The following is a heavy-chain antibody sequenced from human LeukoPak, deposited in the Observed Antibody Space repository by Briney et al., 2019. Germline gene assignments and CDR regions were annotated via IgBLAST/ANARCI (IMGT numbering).Heavy chain of an antibody. Sequence: PSETLSLTCTVSGVSITSFYWSWIRQPPGKGLEWIGYIYFSGSTNYNPSLKSGVTVSLDTTKNQFSLKLSSVSAADTAVYYCASTGYCIGGSCYSNYFDHWGQGTLVTVSS. CDR3: ASTGYCIGGSCYSNYFDH. J-gene: IGHJ4*02. CDR2: IYFSGST. CDR1: GVSITSFY. D-gene: IGHD2-15*01. V-gene: IGHV4-59*08.